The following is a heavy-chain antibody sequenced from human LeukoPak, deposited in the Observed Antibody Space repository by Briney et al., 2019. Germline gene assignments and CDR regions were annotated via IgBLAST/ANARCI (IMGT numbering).Heavy chain of an antibody. CDR3: VTSEGGGFFDY. J-gene: IGHJ4*02. Sequence: SEALSLTCTVSGGSISSYYWSWIRQPAGKGLEWIGRIYTSGSTNYNPSLKSRVTISIDTSKNHFSLKLRSVSAADTAIYYCVTSEGGGFFDYWGQGTPVTVSS. D-gene: IGHD4-23*01. CDR1: GGSISSYY. V-gene: IGHV4-4*07. CDR2: IYTSGST.